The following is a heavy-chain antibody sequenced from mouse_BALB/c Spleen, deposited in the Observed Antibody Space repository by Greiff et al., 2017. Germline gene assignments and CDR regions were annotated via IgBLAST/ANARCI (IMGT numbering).Heavy chain of an antibody. CDR2: IWGDGST. V-gene: IGHV2-6-7*01. CDR3: ARSTMITTHYAMDY. D-gene: IGHD2-4*01. J-gene: IGHJ4*01. Sequence: VQGVESGPGLVAPSQSLSITCTVSGFSLTGYGVNWVRQPPGKGLEWLGMIWGDGSTDYDSALKSRLSISKDNSKSQVFLKMNSLQTDDTARYYCARSTMITTHYAMDYWGQGTSVTVSS. CDR1: GFSLTGYG.